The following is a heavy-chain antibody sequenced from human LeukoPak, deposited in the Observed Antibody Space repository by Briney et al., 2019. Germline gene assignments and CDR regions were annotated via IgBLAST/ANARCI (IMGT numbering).Heavy chain of an antibody. CDR1: GYSFTSYW. Sequence: GESLKISCKGSGYSFTSYWIGWVRQMPGKGLEWMGIIYPGDSDTRYSPSFQGQVTISADKSISTAYLQWSSLKASDTAMYYCARTLGYCSSTSCRYYYYGMDVWGKGTTVTVSS. D-gene: IGHD2-2*01. V-gene: IGHV5-51*01. J-gene: IGHJ6*04. CDR2: IYPGDSDT. CDR3: ARTLGYCSSTSCRYYYYGMDV.